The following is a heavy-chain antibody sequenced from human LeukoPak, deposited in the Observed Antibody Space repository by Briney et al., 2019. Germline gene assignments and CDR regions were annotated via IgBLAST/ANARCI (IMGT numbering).Heavy chain of an antibody. CDR2: FDPEDGET. CDR3: AAGISATVVYDAFDI. Sequence: GAAVKVSCKVSGYTLTELSMHWVLQAPGKGLEWMGGFDPEDGETIYAQKFQGRVTMTEDTSTDTAYMELGSLRSEDTAVYYSAAGISATVVYDAFDIWAQGTMVTVSS. D-gene: IGHD4-23*01. CDR1: GYTLTELS. J-gene: IGHJ3*02. V-gene: IGHV1-24*01.